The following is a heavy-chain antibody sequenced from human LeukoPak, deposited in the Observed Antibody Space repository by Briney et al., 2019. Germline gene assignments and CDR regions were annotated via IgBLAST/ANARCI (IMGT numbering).Heavy chain of an antibody. D-gene: IGHD6-19*01. V-gene: IGHV3-7*01. CDR2: IKQGGFET. J-gene: IGHJ4*02. Sequence: GSLRLSCTASGFTFSSYWMSWVRQAPGKGLEWVANIKQGGFETYYLDSVKGRFTISRDNTKNSLYLEMNSLRVEDTAVYYCARGGLTTGWYYFDSWGRGALVTVSS. CDR3: ARGGLTTGWYYFDS. CDR1: GFTFSSYW.